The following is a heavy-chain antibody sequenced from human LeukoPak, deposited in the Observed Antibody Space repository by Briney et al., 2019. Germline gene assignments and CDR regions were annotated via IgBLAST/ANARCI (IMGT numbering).Heavy chain of an antibody. D-gene: IGHD3-10*01. V-gene: IGHV3-30*04. J-gene: IGHJ4*02. CDR1: GFTFSSYA. CDR3: ARDRGLYNMVRGVIGASLYY. CDR2: ISYDGSNK. Sequence: GRSLRLSCAASGFTFSSYAMHWVCQAPGKGLEWVAVISYDGSNKYYADSVKGRFTISRDNSKNTLYLQMNSLRAEDTAVYYCARDRGLYNMVRGVIGASLYYWGQGTLVTVSS.